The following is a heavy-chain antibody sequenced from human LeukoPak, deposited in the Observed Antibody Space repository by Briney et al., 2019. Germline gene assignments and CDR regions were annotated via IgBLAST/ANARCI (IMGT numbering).Heavy chain of an antibody. D-gene: IGHD6-13*01. CDR2: IYYSGST. J-gene: IGHJ6*03. CDR3: ASTNFYSSSWYLPDYYYYYYMDV. Sequence: PSETLSLTCAVYGGSFSGYYWSWIRQPPGKGLEWIGSIYYSGSTYYNPSLKGRVTISVDTSKNQFSLKLSSVTAADTAVYYCASTNFYSSSWYLPDYYYYYYMDVWGEGTTVTISS. CDR1: GGSFSGYY. V-gene: IGHV4-34*01.